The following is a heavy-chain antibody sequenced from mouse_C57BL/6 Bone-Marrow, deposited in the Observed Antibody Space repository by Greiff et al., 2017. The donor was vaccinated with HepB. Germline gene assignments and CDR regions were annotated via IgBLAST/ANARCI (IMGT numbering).Heavy chain of an antibody. Sequence: EVMLVESGGGLVQPGGSLKLSCAASGLTFSDYGMAWVRQAPRKGPEWVAFISNLAYSIYYADTVTGRFTISRENAKNTLYLEMSSLRSEDTAMYYCARQGYYDGYDYWGQGTTLTVSS. J-gene: IGHJ2*01. CDR1: GLTFSDYG. V-gene: IGHV5-15*04. CDR2: ISNLAYSI. D-gene: IGHD2-3*01. CDR3: ARQGYYDGYDY.